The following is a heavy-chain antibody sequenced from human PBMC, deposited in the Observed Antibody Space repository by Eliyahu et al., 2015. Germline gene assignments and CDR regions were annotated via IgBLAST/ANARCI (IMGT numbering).Heavy chain of an antibody. CDR3: ASGSDAAGY. J-gene: IGHJ4*02. V-gene: IGHV3-7*03. CDR2: IKQDGSEK. D-gene: IGHD6-25*01. Sequence: EWVANIKQDGSEKYYVDSVKGRFTISRDNAKNSLYLQMNSLRAEDTAVYYCASGSDAAGYWGQGTLVTVSS.